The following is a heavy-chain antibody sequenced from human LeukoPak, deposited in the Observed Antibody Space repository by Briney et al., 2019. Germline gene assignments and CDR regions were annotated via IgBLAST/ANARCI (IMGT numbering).Heavy chain of an antibody. V-gene: IGHV3-74*01. Sequence: GGSLRLSCSRSGFTFSSSWMHWVRQVPGKGLVWVSRLNNDGSTAYADSVKGRFIISRDSAKNILYLEMSSLRAEDTAVYYCVRSRGYFDSWGRGNLVTVSS. J-gene: IGHJ4*02. CDR2: LNNDGST. CDR3: VRSRGYFDS. CDR1: GFTFSSSW.